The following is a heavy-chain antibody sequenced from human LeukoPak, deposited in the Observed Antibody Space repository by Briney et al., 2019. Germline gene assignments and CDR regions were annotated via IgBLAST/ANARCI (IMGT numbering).Heavy chain of an antibody. Sequence: SVKVSCKASGGTFSSYAISWVRQAPGQRLEWMGGIIPIFGTANYAQKFQGRVTITTDESTSTAYMELSSLRSEDTAVYYCARWATIFGVVNDDAFDIWGQGTMVTVSS. CDR1: GGTFSSYA. V-gene: IGHV1-69*05. CDR2: IIPIFGTA. CDR3: ARWATIFGVVNDDAFDI. D-gene: IGHD3-3*01. J-gene: IGHJ3*02.